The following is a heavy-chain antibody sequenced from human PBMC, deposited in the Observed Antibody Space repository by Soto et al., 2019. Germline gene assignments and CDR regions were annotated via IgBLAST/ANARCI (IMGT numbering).Heavy chain of an antibody. J-gene: IGHJ4*02. Sequence: SETLSLTCAVSGFSISSDYYWGWIRQPPGKGLEWIASTYHSGSTYYNPSLKSRVTISLDTSKNQFSLTLSSVTAADTAVYHCARGVLGATTYFDYWGQGTLVTVSS. CDR3: ARGVLGATTYFDY. CDR1: GFSISSDYY. V-gene: IGHV4-38-2*01. CDR2: TYHSGST. D-gene: IGHD3-10*01.